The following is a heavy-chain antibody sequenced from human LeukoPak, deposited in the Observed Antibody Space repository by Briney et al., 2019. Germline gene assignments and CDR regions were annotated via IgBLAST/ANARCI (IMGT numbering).Heavy chain of an antibody. V-gene: IGHV1-18*01. CDR2: INVYSGNT. CDR3: ARVNHGTAMVQLLDY. D-gene: IGHD5-18*01. J-gene: IGHJ4*02. CDR1: GYTLTSYG. Sequence: GASVKVSCKTSGYTLTSYGISWVRQAPGQGLEWMGWINVYSGNTNYAQKFQGRVTMTTDRSMTTAYMELRSLRSDDTAVYYCARVNHGTAMVQLLDYWGQGTLVTVSS.